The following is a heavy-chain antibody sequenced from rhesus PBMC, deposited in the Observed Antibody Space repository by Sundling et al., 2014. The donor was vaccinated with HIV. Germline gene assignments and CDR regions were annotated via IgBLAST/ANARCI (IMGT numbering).Heavy chain of an antibody. J-gene: IGHJ3*01. CDR3: ASEVTANEALDF. V-gene: IGHV4S10*01. D-gene: IGHD4-17*01. CDR1: GGSISDSYR. Sequence: QLQLQESGPGLVKPSETLSLTCAVSGGSISDSYRWSWIRQPPGKGLEWIGYIYGTSTSTNYNPSLKSRVTISKDTSKNQFSLKLSSVTAADTAVYYCASEVTANEALDFWGQGLRVTVSS. CDR2: IYGTSTST.